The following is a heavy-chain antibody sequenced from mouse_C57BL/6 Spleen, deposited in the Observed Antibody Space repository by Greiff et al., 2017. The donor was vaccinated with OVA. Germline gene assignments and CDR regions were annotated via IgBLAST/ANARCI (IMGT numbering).Heavy chain of an antibody. CDR2: INPSNGGT. D-gene: IGHD2-3*01. V-gene: IGHV1-53*01. CDR3: ARGKDGYYEGYYAMDY. Sequence: QVQLQQPGTELVKPGASVKLSCKASGYTFTSYWMHWVKQRPGQGLEWIGNINPSNGGTNYNEKFKSKATLTVDKSSSTAYMQLSSLTSEDSAVYYCARGKDGYYEGYYAMDYWGQGTSVTVSS. J-gene: IGHJ4*01. CDR1: GYTFTSYW.